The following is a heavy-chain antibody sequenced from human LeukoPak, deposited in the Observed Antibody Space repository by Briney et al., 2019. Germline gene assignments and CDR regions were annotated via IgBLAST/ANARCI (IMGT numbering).Heavy chain of an antibody. V-gene: IGHV1-8*01. D-gene: IGHD1-26*01. J-gene: IGHJ5*02. CDR2: MNPNSGNT. CDR1: GYTFTSYD. CDR3: ARRVVGATVGENWFDP. Sequence: ASVKVSCKASGYTFTSYDINWVRQATGQGLEWMGWMNPNSGNTGYAQKFQGRVTMTRDTSISTAYMELSSLRSEDTAVYYCARRVVGATVGENWFDPWGQGTLVTVSS.